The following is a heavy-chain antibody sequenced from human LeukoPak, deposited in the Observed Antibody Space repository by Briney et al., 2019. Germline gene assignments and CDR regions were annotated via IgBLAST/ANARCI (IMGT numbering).Heavy chain of an antibody. CDR3: ARDLTYYYDSSGYFDY. D-gene: IGHD3-22*01. Sequence: TLSLTCTVSGGSISSGDYYWSWIRQPPGKGLEWIGYIYYSGSTYYNPSLKSRVTISVDTSKNQFSLKLSSVTAADTAVYYCARDLTYYYDSSGYFDYWGQGTLVTVSS. V-gene: IGHV4-30-4*08. CDR2: IYYSGST. CDR1: GGSISSGDYY. J-gene: IGHJ4*02.